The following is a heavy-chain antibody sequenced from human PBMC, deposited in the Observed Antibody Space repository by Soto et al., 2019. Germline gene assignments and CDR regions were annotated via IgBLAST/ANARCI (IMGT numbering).Heavy chain of an antibody. V-gene: IGHV4-61*08. CDR1: GGSISSGGYY. Sequence: SETLSLTCAVSGGSISSGGYYWSWIRQPPGKGLECIGYIYYSGSTNYNPSLKSRVTISVDTSKNQFSLRLTSVTAADTAVYYCARAWGIYFDYWGQGTLVTVSS. CDR3: ARAWGIYFDY. J-gene: IGHJ4*02. CDR2: IYYSGST. D-gene: IGHD3-16*01.